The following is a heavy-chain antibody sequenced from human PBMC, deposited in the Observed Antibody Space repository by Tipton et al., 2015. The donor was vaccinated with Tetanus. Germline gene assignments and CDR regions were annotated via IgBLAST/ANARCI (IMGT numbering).Heavy chain of an antibody. D-gene: IGHD3-9*01. V-gene: IGHV1-18*01. CDR3: ASGFLTGYYPFRPHYFDY. CDR2: ISAYNGNT. J-gene: IGHJ4*02. CDR1: GYTFTSYG. Sequence: QSGPEVKKPGASVKVSCKASGYTFTSYGISWVRQAPGQGLEWMGWISAYNGNTNYAQKLQGRVTMTTDTSTSTAYMELRSLRSDDTAVYYCASGFLTGYYPFRPHYFDYWGQGTLVTVSS.